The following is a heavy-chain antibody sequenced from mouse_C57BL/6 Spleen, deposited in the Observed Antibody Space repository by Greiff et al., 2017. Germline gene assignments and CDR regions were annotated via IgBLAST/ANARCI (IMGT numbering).Heavy chain of an antibody. CDR2: IYPGGGDT. CDR3: ARECYYGGWYFDV. J-gene: IGHJ1*03. V-gene: IGHV1-82*01. D-gene: IGHD1-1*01. Sequence: QVQLQQSGPELVKPGASVKISCKASGYAFSSSWMNWVKQRPGKGLEWIGRIYPGGGDTNYNGKFKGKATLTADKSSSPASMQLSSLTSEDSAVYCCARECYYGGWYFDVWGTGTTVTVSS. CDR1: GYAFSSSW.